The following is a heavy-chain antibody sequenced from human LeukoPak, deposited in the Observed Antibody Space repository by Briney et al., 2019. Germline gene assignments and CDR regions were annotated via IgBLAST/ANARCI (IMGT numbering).Heavy chain of an antibody. V-gene: IGHV3-30*04. CDR2: ISYDGSNK. Sequence: GGSLRLSCAASGFTFSSYAMHWVRQAPGKGLEWVAVISYDGSNKYYADSVKGRFTISRDNSKNTLYLQMNSLRAEDTAVYYCARFIIREHVDYWGQGTLVTVSS. CDR1: GFTFSSYA. CDR3: ARFIIREHVDY. J-gene: IGHJ4*02. D-gene: IGHD1/OR15-1a*01.